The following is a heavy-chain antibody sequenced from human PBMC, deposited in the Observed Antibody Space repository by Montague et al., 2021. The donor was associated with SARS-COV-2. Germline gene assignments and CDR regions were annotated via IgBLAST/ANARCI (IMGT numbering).Heavy chain of an antibody. D-gene: IGHD4-23*01. CDR3: AKASRGYGGDFDS. J-gene: IGHJ4*02. CDR1: GDSVNRNY. CDR2: IFYSAST. V-gene: IGHV4-59*02. Sequence: SETLSLTCSVSGDSVNRNYWSWVRQPPGKGLEWLGYIFYSASTYNPSLHSRVTMPLDTSKNHFSLNLISVTAADTAVYYCAKASRGYGGDFDSWGQGTLVIVSS.